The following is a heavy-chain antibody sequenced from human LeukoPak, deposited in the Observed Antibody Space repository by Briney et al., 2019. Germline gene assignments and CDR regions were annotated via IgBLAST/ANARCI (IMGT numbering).Heavy chain of an antibody. J-gene: IGHJ3*02. CDR2: ISSYSTYT. D-gene: IGHD5-18*01. V-gene: IGHV1-18*01. CDR3: ARTGSIYGHETFDT. CDR1: GYSFTTHG. Sequence: GASVKVSCKASGYSFTTHGISLVRQAPGQGLEWMGWISSYSTYTTCAQKFQGRVTMTTDTSTSTGYLELRSLTSDDTAVYYCARTGSIYGHETFDTWGQGTVVTVSS.